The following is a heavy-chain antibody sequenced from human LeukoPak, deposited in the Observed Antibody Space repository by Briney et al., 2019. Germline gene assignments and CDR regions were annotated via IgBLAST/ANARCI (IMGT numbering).Heavy chain of an antibody. Sequence: SETLSLTCTVSGGSISSYYWSWIRQPPGKGLEWIGYIYYSGSTNYNPSLKSRVTISVDTSKNQFSLKLSSVTAADTAVYYCARLRRGVDTADSFHAFDIWGRGTMVTVSS. CDR1: GGSISSYY. J-gene: IGHJ3*02. CDR3: ARLRRGVDTADSFHAFDI. V-gene: IGHV4-59*08. CDR2: IYYSGST. D-gene: IGHD5-18*01.